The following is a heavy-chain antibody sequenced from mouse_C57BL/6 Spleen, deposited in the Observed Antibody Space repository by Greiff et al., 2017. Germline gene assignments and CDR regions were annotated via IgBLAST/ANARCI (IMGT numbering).Heavy chain of an antibody. CDR1: GYTFTTYP. J-gene: IGHJ4*01. CDR2: FHPYNDDL. D-gene: IGHD1-1*01. Sequence: VQLQQPGAELVKPGASVKMSCKASGYTFTTYPIEWMKQNHGKSLERIGNFHPYNDDLKYNEKFKGKATLTVEKSSSIVYLGLSLLKSDGSAFEYCARGAYYGSIYGYAMDYWGQGTSVTVSS. V-gene: IGHV1-47*01. CDR3: ARGAYYGSIYGYAMDY.